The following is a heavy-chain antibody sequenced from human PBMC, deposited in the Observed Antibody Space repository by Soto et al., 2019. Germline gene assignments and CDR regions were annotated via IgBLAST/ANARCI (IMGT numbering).Heavy chain of an antibody. J-gene: IGHJ4*02. D-gene: IGHD2-15*01. Sequence: GGSLRLSCAASGFTVSSNYMSWVRQAPGKGLEWVSVIYSGGSTYYADSVKGRFTISRHNSKNTLYLQMNSLRAEDTAVYYCAREIRDGYSNPMDYWGQGTLVTV. V-gene: IGHV3-53*04. CDR1: GFTVSSNY. CDR2: IYSGGST. CDR3: AREIRDGYSNPMDY.